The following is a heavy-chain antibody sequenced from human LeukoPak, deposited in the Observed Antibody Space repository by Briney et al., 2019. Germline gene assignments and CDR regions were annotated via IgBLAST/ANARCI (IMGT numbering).Heavy chain of an antibody. J-gene: IGHJ6*02. V-gene: IGHV3-30*03. CDR3: ARDDDSSLYGMDV. CDR2: ISYDGSNK. Sequence: PGGSLRLSCAASGFTFSSYGMHWVRQAPGKGLEWVAVISYDGSNKYYADSVKGRFTISRDNSKNTLYLQMNSLRAEDTAVYYCARDDDSSLYGMDVWGQGTTVTVSS. CDR1: GFTFSSYG. D-gene: IGHD3-22*01.